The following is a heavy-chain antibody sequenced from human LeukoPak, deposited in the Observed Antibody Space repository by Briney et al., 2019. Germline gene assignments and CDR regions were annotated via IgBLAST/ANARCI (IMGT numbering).Heavy chain of an antibody. CDR2: ISSSSSYI. Sequence: GGALRLSCAASGFTFSSYSMNWGRQAPGKGGEWVSSISSSSSYIYYAASVKGRFTISRDNAKNPLYLQMNSLRAEDTAVYYCARVMNVVPAGSRYYYYGMDVWGQGTTVTVSS. V-gene: IGHV3-21*01. J-gene: IGHJ6*02. CDR1: GFTFSSYS. D-gene: IGHD2-2*01. CDR3: ARVMNVVPAGSRYYYYGMDV.